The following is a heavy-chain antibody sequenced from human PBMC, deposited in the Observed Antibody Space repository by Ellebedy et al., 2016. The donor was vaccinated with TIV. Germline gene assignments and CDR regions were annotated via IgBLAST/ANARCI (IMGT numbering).Heavy chain of an antibody. CDR3: AKWNDGWSAFDV. J-gene: IGHJ3*01. CDR2: VFLTGAA. V-gene: IGHV4-59*02. D-gene: IGHD1-1*01. Sequence: GSLRLSCDVSGGSVTTDYWNSIRRPPGKGLEWIGYVFLTGAAHYNPSLKSRVTMSVDTSKSQFSLRLTSVTAADTAVYFCAKWNDGWSAFDVWGQGTMVTVSS. CDR1: GGSVTTDY.